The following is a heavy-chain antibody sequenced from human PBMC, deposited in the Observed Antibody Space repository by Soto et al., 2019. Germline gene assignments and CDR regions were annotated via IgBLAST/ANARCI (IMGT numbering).Heavy chain of an antibody. J-gene: IGHJ3*02. V-gene: IGHV3-23*01. CDR2: ISGSGGST. CDR1: GFTFSSYA. CDR3: ATHADIVATRRDAFDI. Sequence: GALSLSCAASGFTFSSYAMSWVRQAPGKGLEWVSAISGSGGSTYYADSVKGRFTISRDNSKNTLYLQMNSLRAEDTAVYYCATHADIVATRRDAFDIWGQGTMVTVSS. D-gene: IGHD5-12*01.